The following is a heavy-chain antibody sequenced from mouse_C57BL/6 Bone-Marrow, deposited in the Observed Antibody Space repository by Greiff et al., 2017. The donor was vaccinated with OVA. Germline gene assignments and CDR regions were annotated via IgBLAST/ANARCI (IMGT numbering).Heavy chain of an antibody. D-gene: IGHD1-1*01. J-gene: IGHJ1*03. CDR1: GYTFTSYD. Sequence: QVQLKESGPELVKPGASVKLSCKASGYTFTSYDINWVKQRPGQGLAWIGWIYPRDGSTKYNEKFKGKATLTVDTSSSTAYMELHSLTSEDSAVYFCARGNYYGLWYFDVWGTGTTVTVSS. CDR2: IYPRDGST. V-gene: IGHV1-85*01. CDR3: ARGNYYGLWYFDV.